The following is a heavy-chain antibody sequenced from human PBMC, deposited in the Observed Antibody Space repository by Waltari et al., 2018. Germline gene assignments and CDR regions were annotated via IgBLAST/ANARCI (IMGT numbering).Heavy chain of an antibody. CDR1: GGSFSGYY. D-gene: IGHD3-22*01. V-gene: IGHV4-34*01. Sequence: QVQLLQWGAGLLKPSETLSLTCAVYGGSFSGYYWSWLRQLPGKGLEWLGEINHNASHDYNPSLKRRATISIGTSKNQFSLKLDSVTAADTGVYYCARGLNYYDSSDSSSGWFDPWGQGTLVTVSS. CDR3: ARGLNYYDSSDSSSGWFDP. CDR2: INHNASH. J-gene: IGHJ5*02.